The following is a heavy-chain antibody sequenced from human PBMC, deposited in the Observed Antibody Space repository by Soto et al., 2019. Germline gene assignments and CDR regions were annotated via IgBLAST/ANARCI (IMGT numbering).Heavy chain of an antibody. D-gene: IGHD2-15*01. Sequence: SETLSLTCAVYGGSFSGYYWSWIRQPPGKGLEWIGYIYHSGSTYYNPSLKSRVTISVDRSKNQFSLKLSSVTAADTAVYYCARVGCSGGSCYSIDYWGQGTLVTVSS. CDR2: IYHSGST. CDR1: GGSFSGYY. J-gene: IGHJ4*02. V-gene: IGHV4-30-2*01. CDR3: ARVGCSGGSCYSIDY.